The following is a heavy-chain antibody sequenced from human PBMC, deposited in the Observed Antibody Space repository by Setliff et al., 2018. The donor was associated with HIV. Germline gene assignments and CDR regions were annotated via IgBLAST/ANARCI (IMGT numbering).Heavy chain of an antibody. CDR2: IYYSGIT. V-gene: IGHV4-59*01. CDR1: GGSIRSYY. Sequence: PSETLSLTCTVSGGSIRSYYWTWIRQPPGKGLEWIGYIYYSGITKYNPSLKSRVTISVDTSKNQFSLKLSSVTAADTAVYYCARVQGKFWFDPWGQGTLVTVSS. CDR3: ARVQGKFWFDP. D-gene: IGHD4-4*01. J-gene: IGHJ5*02.